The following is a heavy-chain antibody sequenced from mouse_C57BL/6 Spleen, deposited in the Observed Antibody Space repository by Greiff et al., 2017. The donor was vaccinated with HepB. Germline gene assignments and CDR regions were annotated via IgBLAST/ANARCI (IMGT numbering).Heavy chain of an antibody. V-gene: IGHV5-17*01. CDR1: GFTFSDYG. Sequence: DVKLVESGGGLVKPGGSLKLSCAASGFTFSDYGMHWVRQAPEKGLEWVAYISSGSSTIYYADTVKGRFTISRDNAKNTLFLQMTSLRSEDTAMYYCARNRLYYAMDYWGQGTSVTVSS. CDR2: ISSGSSTI. CDR3: ARNRLYYAMDY. J-gene: IGHJ4*01. D-gene: IGHD1-2*01.